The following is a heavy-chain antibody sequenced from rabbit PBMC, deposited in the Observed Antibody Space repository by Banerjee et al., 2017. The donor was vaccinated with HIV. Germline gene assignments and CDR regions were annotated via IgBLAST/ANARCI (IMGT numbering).Heavy chain of an antibody. CDR3: ARDLAGVIGWNFGL. D-gene: IGHD4-1*01. J-gene: IGHJ4*01. CDR1: GFSFSGNYY. CDR2: IDVGSSGRT. V-gene: IGHV1S45*01. Sequence: QEQLEESGGDLVKPGASLTLTCTASGFSFSGNYYMCWVRQAPGKGLEWIACIDVGSSGRTWYASWVNGRFTISKTSSTTVTLQMTSLTAADTATYFCARDLAGVIGWNFGLWGPGTLVTVS.